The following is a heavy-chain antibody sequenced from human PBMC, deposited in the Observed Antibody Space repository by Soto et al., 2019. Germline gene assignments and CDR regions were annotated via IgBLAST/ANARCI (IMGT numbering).Heavy chain of an antibody. J-gene: IGHJ4*02. Sequence: KPSETLSLTCAVYGGSFSGYYWSWIRQPPGKGLEWIGEINHSGSTNYNPSLKSRVTISVDTSKNQFSLKLSSVTAADTAVYYCARSPVLDDGSSQYYFDYWGQGTLVTVSS. CDR1: GGSFSGYY. CDR3: ARSPVLDDGSSQYYFDY. D-gene: IGHD1-26*01. V-gene: IGHV4-34*01. CDR2: INHSGST.